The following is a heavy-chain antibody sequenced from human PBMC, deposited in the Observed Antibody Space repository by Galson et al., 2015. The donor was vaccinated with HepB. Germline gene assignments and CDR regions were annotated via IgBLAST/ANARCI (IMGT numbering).Heavy chain of an antibody. CDR1: GYTFTAYG. D-gene: IGHD6-19*01. J-gene: IGHJ4*02. CDR3: ARGVAVAGWYFFDY. V-gene: IGHV1-18*01. CDR2: ISAYNGNT. Sequence: SVKVSCKASGYTFTAYGITWVQQAPGQGLEWMGWISAYNGNTNYVQKLQGRVTMTTDTSTSTAYMELRSLRSDDTAVYYCARGVAVAGWYFFDYWGQGTLVTVSS.